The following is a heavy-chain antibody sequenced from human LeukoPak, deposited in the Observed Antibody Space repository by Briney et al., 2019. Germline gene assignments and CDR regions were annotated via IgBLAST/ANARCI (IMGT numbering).Heavy chain of an antibody. CDR2: IYTSGST. J-gene: IGHJ4*02. Sequence: SQTLSLTCTVSGGSISSGSYYWSWIRQPAGKGLEWIGRIYTSGSTNYNPSLKSRVTISVDTSKNQFSLKLSSVTAADTAVYYCARVTAGGYYNCWGQGTLVTVSS. D-gene: IGHD3-22*01. CDR3: ARVTAGGYYNC. CDR1: GGSISSGSYY. V-gene: IGHV4-61*02.